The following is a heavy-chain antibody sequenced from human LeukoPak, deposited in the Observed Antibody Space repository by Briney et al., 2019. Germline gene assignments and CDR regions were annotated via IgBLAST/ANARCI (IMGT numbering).Heavy chain of an antibody. CDR1: GFTFGSSA. Sequence: GSLRLSCAASGFTFGSSAMSWVRQAPGKGPEWVSTFSRSGPETYYADSVKGRFTIFRDNSKNTLYLQMNSLRAEDTAVYYWPKGSLGSWYYFDDGGKGTLVTSSS. V-gene: IGHV3-23*01. D-gene: IGHD7-27*01. J-gene: IGHJ4*02. CDR2: FSRSGPET. CDR3: PKGSLGSWYYFDD.